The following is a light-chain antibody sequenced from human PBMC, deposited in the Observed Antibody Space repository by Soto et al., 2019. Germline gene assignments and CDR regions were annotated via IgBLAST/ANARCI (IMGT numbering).Light chain of an antibody. Sequence: EIVITQSRATLYVSPGETSALSCMASQSAGNFLAWYQQKPGQAPRLLIYYISTRATGIPARFSGSGSGTEFTLTINSRQSEDSAVYYSQQHNQWPITSGPGIRLEI. J-gene: IGKJ5*01. V-gene: IGKV3D-15*01. CDR3: QQHNQWPIT. CDR1: QSAGNF. CDR2: YIS.